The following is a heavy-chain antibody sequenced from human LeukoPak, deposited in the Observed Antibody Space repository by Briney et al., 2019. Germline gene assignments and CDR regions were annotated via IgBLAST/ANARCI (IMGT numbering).Heavy chain of an antibody. D-gene: IGHD3-10*01. CDR1: GYIFTNYW. V-gene: IGHV5-51*01. Sequence: GESLKISCKASGYIFTNYWIGWVRQMPGKGLEWMGIVYPGVSDTRYSPSFQGQVTISADKSIATAYLQWTSLKASDTAMYYCARHSLWFGELFTPYYFDYWGQGTLVTVSS. J-gene: IGHJ4*02. CDR3: ARHSLWFGELFTPYYFDY. CDR2: VYPGVSDT.